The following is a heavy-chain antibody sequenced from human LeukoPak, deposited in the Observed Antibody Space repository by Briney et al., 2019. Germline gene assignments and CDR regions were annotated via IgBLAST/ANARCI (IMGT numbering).Heavy chain of an antibody. CDR2: IIPIFGTA. Sequence: SVKVSCKASGGTFSSYAISWVRQAPGQGLEWMGGIIPIFGTANYAQKFQGRVTMTRDTSTSTVYMELSSLRSEDTAVYYCARDYYDSSGYYYGDYWGQGTLVTVSS. J-gene: IGHJ4*02. V-gene: IGHV1-69*05. CDR1: GGTFSSYA. D-gene: IGHD3-22*01. CDR3: ARDYYDSSGYYYGDY.